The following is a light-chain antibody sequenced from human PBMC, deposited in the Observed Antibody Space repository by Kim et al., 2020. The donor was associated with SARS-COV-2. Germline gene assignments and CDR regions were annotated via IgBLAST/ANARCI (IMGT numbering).Light chain of an antibody. V-gene: IGKV3-20*01. J-gene: IGKJ1*01. CDR1: QSVSSSY. Sequence: EIVLTQSPGTLSLSPGERATLSCRASQSVSSSYLAWYQQKPGQAPRLLIYAASSRATGIPDRFSGSGSGTDFTLTISRLEPEDFAVFYCLQYDTSPPTFGQGTKVDIK. CDR3: LQYDTSPPT. CDR2: AAS.